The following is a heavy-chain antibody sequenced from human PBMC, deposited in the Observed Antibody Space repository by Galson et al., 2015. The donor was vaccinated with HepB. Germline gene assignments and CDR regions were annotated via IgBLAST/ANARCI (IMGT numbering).Heavy chain of an antibody. Sequence: SVRLSCAASGFTFSSYWMHWVRQAPGKGLVWVSRINSDGSSTSYADSVKGRFTISRDNAKNTLYLQMNSLRAEDTAVYYCARGNTNRFGEFIGFDYWGQGTLVTVSS. CDR1: GFTFSSYW. J-gene: IGHJ4*02. CDR2: INSDGSST. D-gene: IGHD3-10*01. CDR3: ARGNTNRFGEFIGFDY. V-gene: IGHV3-74*01.